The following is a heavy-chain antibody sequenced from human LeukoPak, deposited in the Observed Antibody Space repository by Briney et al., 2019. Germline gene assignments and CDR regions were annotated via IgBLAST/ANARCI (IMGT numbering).Heavy chain of an antibody. J-gene: IGHJ4*02. Sequence: PGGSLRLSCAASGFTFSSYGMPWVRQAPGKGLEWVAVISYDGSNKYYADSVKGRFTISRDNSKNTLYLQMNSLRAEDTAVYYCAKDSDCGGDCYHFDYWGQGTLVTVSS. CDR2: ISYDGSNK. D-gene: IGHD2-21*02. V-gene: IGHV3-30*18. CDR1: GFTFSSYG. CDR3: AKDSDCGGDCYHFDY.